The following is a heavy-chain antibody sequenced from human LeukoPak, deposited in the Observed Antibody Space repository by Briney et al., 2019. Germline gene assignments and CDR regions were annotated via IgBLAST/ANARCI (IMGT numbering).Heavy chain of an antibody. D-gene: IGHD6-19*01. V-gene: IGHV4-59*08. CDR3: ARHVYSSGWYEDYYFDY. CDR2: IYYSGST. Sequence: PSETLSLTCAVYGGSFSGYYWSWIRQPPGKGLEWIGYIYYSGSTNYNPSLKSRVTISVDTSKNQFSLKLSSVTAADTAVYYCARHVYSSGWYEDYYFDYWGQGTLVTVSS. CDR1: GGSFSGYY. J-gene: IGHJ4*02.